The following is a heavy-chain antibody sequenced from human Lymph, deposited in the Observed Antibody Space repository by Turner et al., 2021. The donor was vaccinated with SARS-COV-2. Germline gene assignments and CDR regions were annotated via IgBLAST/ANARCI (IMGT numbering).Heavy chain of an antibody. Sequence: EEQLLESAGGFVRPGGSLRHSSAATGFTFSSYAMSWVRQAPGKGLEWVSSISGSGGSTYYADSVKGRLTITRDNSKNTLYLQMNSLRAEDTAVYYCAKDRWTISEGDFDYWGQGTLVTVTS. CDR3: AKDRWTISEGDFDY. V-gene: IGHV3-23*01. J-gene: IGHJ4*02. CDR2: ISGSGGST. D-gene: IGHD2-21*01. CDR1: GFTFSSYA.